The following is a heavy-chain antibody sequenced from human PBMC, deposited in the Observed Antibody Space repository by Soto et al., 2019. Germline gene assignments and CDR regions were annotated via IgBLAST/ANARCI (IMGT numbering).Heavy chain of an antibody. V-gene: IGHV3-23*01. CDR2: ISGSGGST. CDR3: AKDLEITMVRGVINIIKYYYYGMDV. Sequence: GGSLRLSCAASGFTFSSYAMSWVRQAPGKGLEWVSAISGSGGSTYYADSVKGRFTISRDNSKNTLYLQMNSLRAEDTAVYYCAKDLEITMVRGVINIIKYYYYGMDVWGQGTTVTVSS. CDR1: GFTFSSYA. J-gene: IGHJ6*02. D-gene: IGHD3-10*01.